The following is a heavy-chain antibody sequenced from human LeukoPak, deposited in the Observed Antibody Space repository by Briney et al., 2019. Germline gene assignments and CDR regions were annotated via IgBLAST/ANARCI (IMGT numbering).Heavy chain of an antibody. CDR3: ARDPADSSYYYYGMDV. Sequence: ASVKVSCQASGYTFTVYYMHWVRQAPGQGLEWMGWINPNSGGTNYTQKFQGRVTMTRDTSISTAYMELSRLRSDDTAVYYCARDPADSSYYYYGMDVWGQGTTVTVSS. J-gene: IGHJ6*02. D-gene: IGHD3-22*01. V-gene: IGHV1-2*02. CDR2: INPNSGGT. CDR1: GYTFTVYY.